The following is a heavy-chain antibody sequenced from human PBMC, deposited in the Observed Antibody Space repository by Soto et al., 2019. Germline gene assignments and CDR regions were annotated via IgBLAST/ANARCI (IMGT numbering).Heavy chain of an antibody. Sequence: PSETLSLTCTVSGGSISSYYWSWIRQPPGKGLEWIGYIYYSGSTYYNPSLKSRVTISVDTSKNQFSLKLSSVTAADTAVYYCAREMLDGYGTHYGMDVWGQGTTVTVSS. D-gene: IGHD5-18*01. CDR2: IYYSGST. CDR3: AREMLDGYGTHYGMDV. V-gene: IGHV4-59*01. J-gene: IGHJ6*02. CDR1: GGSISSYY.